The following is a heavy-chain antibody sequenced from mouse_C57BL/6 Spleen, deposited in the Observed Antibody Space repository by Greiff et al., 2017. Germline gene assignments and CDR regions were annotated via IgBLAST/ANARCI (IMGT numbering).Heavy chain of an antibody. CDR2: IYPGDGDT. CDR3: ARDLISSVVEGFAY. J-gene: IGHJ3*01. D-gene: IGHD1-1*01. V-gene: IGHV1-82*01. Sequence: QVQLQQSGPELVKPGASVKISCKASGYAFSSSWMNWVKQRPGKGLEWIGWIYPGDGDTNYNGKFKGKATLTADKSSSTAYMQISRLPSEESGVNFCARDLISSVVEGFAYWGQGTLVTVSA. CDR1: GYAFSSSW.